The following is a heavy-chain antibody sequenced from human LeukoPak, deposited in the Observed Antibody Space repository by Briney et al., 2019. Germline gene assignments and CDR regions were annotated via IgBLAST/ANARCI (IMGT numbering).Heavy chain of an antibody. Sequence: TSETLSLTCTVSGGSISSYYWSWIRQPAGKGLEWIGRIYTSGSTNYNPSLKSRVTMSVDTSKNQFSLKLSSVTAADTAVYYCARDPYSGSYFGIRAFDIWGQGTMVTVSS. D-gene: IGHD1-26*01. CDR2: IYTSGST. J-gene: IGHJ3*02. V-gene: IGHV4-4*07. CDR1: GGSISSYY. CDR3: ARDPYSGSYFGIRAFDI.